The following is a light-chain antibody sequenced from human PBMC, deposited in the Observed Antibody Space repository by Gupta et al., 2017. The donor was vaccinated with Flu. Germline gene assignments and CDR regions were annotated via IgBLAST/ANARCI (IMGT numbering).Light chain of an antibody. Sequence: NFMGNESKGVSETPGKKGTISCTRTSGSIATTYVQWYQQRPGSSPTTVIDEDNRRLSGVPDRFSGSIDSSSNSASLTISGLKTEDEADYYCQSYDSINRAVVFGGGTKLTVL. CDR3: QSYDSINRAVV. CDR2: EDN. V-gene: IGLV6-57*01. J-gene: IGLJ2*01. CDR1: SGSIATTY.